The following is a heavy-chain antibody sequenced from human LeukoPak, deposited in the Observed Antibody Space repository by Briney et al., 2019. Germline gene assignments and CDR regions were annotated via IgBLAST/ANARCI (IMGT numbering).Heavy chain of an antibody. CDR3: ARRILILRYFDY. J-gene: IGHJ4*02. Sequence: SETLSLTCAVSGGSISTSNWWSWVRQPPGKGLEWIGEIYHSGSTNYNPSLKSRVTISVDTSKNQFSLKLSSVTAADTAVYYCARRILILRYFDYWGQGTLVTVSS. CDR1: GGSISTSNW. CDR2: IYHSGST. D-gene: IGHD3-9*01. V-gene: IGHV4-4*02.